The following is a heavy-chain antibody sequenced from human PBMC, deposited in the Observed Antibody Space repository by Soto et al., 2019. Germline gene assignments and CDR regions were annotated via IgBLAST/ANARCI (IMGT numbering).Heavy chain of an antibody. D-gene: IGHD4-17*01. Sequence: GESLRLSCAASGFTFDDYGMSWVRQAPGKGLEWVSGINWNGGSTGYADSVKGRFTISRDNAKNSLYLQMNSLRAEDTALYHCARGQATVTTSYFDLWGRGTLVTAPQ. CDR3: ARGQATVTTSYFDL. CDR2: INWNGGST. J-gene: IGHJ2*01. V-gene: IGHV3-20*01. CDR1: GFTFDDYG.